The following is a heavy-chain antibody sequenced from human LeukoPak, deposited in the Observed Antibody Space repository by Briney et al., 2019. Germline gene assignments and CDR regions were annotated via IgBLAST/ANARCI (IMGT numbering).Heavy chain of an antibody. Sequence: GRSLRLSCAASGFTFDDYAMHWVRHAPGKGLDWDSGISWNSGSIAYADSVKGRFTISRDNDNNSLYLQMNSLRAEDTALYYCAKCGNGYSSSWSDYWGQGTLVTVSS. CDR2: ISWNSGSI. J-gene: IGHJ4*02. D-gene: IGHD6-13*01. CDR3: AKCGNGYSSSWSDY. V-gene: IGHV3-9*01. CDR1: GFTFDDYA.